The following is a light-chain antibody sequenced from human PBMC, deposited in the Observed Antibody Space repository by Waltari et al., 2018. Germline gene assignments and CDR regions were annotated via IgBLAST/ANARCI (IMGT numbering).Light chain of an antibody. CDR1: SSDVGGYNL. Sequence: QSALTQPASVSGSPGQSITISCTGTSSDVGGYNLFSWYQQHPGKAPKLMIYEVSKRPSGVSNRFSGSKSGNTASLTISGLQAEDEADYYCCSYAGSSTFYVVFGGGTKLTVL. V-gene: IGLV2-23*02. CDR2: EVS. CDR3: CSYAGSSTFYVV. J-gene: IGLJ2*01.